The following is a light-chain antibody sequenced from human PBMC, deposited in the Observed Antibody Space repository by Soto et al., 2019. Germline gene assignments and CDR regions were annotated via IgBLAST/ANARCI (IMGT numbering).Light chain of an antibody. J-gene: IGLJ3*02. CDR3: AAWDDSLSGLV. V-gene: IGLV1-47*01. CDR2: RNN. CDR1: SSNIGSNY. Sequence: QSVLTQPPSASWTPGQRVTISCSGSSSNIGSNYVYWYQQLPGTAPKLLIYRNNQRPSGVPDRFSGSKSGTSASLAISGLRSEDEADYYCAAWDDSLSGLVFGGGNKLTVL.